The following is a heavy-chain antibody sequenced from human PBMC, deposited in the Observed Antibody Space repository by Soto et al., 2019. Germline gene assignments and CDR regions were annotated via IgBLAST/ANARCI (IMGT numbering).Heavy chain of an antibody. D-gene: IGHD6-6*01. V-gene: IGHV3-23*01. J-gene: IGHJ4*02. CDR1: GFTFSSYA. CDR3: AKACKYSSSSVRFDY. Sequence: EVQLLESGGGLVQPGGSLRLSCAASGFTFSSYAMSWVRQAPGKGLEWVSAISGSGGSTYYADSVKGRFTISRDNSKNTLYRKMNSLRAEDTAVYYCAKACKYSSSSVRFDYWGQGTLVTVSS. CDR2: ISGSGGST.